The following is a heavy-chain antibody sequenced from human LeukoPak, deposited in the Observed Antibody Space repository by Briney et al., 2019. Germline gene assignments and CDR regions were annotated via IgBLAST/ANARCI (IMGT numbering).Heavy chain of an antibody. Sequence: PGESLKISCKGSGSSFTNYWIGWVRQMPGKGLEWMGIIFPDDSDTRYSPSFQGQVTISADKSISTAYLQWSSLKASDTAMYYCAGRRDSSGSYDFWGQGTLVTVSS. CDR1: GSSFTNYW. CDR2: IFPDDSDT. J-gene: IGHJ4*02. V-gene: IGHV5-51*01. CDR3: AGRRDSSGSYDF. D-gene: IGHD3-22*01.